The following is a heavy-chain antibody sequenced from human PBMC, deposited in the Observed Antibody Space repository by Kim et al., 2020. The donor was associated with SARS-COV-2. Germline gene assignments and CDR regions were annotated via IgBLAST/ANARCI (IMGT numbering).Heavy chain of an antibody. Sequence: GESLKISCKGSGYSFTSYWIGWVRQMPGKGLEWMGIIYPGDSDTRYSPSFQGQVTISADKSISTAYLQWSSMKASDTAMYYCARGRPIMVRGAPNGMDVWGQGTTVTVSS. CDR1: GYSFTSYW. CDR2: IYPGDSDT. J-gene: IGHJ6*02. V-gene: IGHV5-51*01. D-gene: IGHD3-10*01. CDR3: ARGRPIMVRGAPNGMDV.